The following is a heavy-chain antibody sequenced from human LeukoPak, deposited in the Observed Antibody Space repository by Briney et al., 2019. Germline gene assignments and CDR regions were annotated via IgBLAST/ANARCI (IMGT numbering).Heavy chain of an antibody. J-gene: IGHJ4*02. V-gene: IGHV4-61*02. CDR3: ARAYYDFWSGYFDY. D-gene: IGHD3-3*01. CDR1: GGSISSGSYY. CDR2: IYTSGST. Sequence: PSETLSLTCTVSGGSISSGSYYWSWIRQPAGKGLEWIGRIYTSGSTNYNPSLKSRVTISVDTSKNQFSLKLSSVTAADTAVYYCARAYYDFWSGYFDYWGQGTLVTVFS.